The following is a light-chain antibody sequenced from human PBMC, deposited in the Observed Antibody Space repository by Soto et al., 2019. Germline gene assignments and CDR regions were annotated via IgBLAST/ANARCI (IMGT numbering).Light chain of an antibody. V-gene: IGKV3-11*01. CDR1: QSVSDY. CDR2: DAS. J-gene: IGKJ2*01. CDR3: QQRSYWPPFT. Sequence: EIVLTQSPATLSLSPGERATLSCRASQSVSDYLAWYQQKPGQAPRLLIYDASNRATGIPARFSGSGSGTDFTLTISSLEPEDFAVYYCQQRSYWPPFTFGQGTKLAIK.